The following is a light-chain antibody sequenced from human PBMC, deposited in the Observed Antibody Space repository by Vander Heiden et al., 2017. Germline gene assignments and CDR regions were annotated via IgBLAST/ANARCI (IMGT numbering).Light chain of an antibody. J-gene: IGKJ5*01. CDR2: LGS. CDR1: QSLLHSNGYNY. V-gene: IGKV2-28*01. Sequence: DIVMTQSPLSLPVTPGEPASISCRSGQSLLHSNGYNYLDWYLQKPGQSPQLLIYLGSNRASGVPDRFSGSGSGTDFTLKISRVEAEDVGVYYCMQALQTSITFGQGTRLEIK. CDR3: MQALQTSIT.